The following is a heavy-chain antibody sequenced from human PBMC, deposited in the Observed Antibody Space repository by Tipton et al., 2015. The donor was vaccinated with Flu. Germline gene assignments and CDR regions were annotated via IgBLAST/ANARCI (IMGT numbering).Heavy chain of an antibody. CDR3: ARAWGYCSSTSCYFSYYFGY. D-gene: IGHD2-2*01. J-gene: IGHJ4*02. CDR2: IIPIFGTA. Sequence: QLVQSGAEVKKPGSSVKVSCKASGGTFSSYAISWVRQAPGQGLEWMGGIIPIFGTANYAQKFQGRVTITADKSTSTAYMELSSLRSEGTAVYYCARAWGYCSSTSCYFSYYFGYWGQGTLVTVSS. V-gene: IGHV1-69*06. CDR1: GGTFSSYA.